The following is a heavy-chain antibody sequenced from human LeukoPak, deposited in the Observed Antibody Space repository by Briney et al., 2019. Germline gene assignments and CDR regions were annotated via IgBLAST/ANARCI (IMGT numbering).Heavy chain of an antibody. CDR3: ARHSYYYYYYMDV. CDR1: GYSFTSYW. CDR2: IYPGDSDT. J-gene: IGHJ6*03. V-gene: IGHV5-51*01. Sequence: GESLKISCKGSGYSFTSYWIGWVRQMPGKGLEWMGIIYPGDSDTRYSPPFQGQVTISADKSISTAYLQWSSLKASDTAMYYCARHSYYYYYYMDVWGKGTTVTVSS.